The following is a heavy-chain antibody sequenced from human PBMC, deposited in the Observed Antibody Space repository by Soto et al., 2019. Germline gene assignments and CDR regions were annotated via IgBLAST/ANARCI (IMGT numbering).Heavy chain of an antibody. D-gene: IGHD4-17*01. V-gene: IGHV3-30*18. J-gene: IGHJ4*02. Sequence: QVQLVESGGGVVQPGRSLRLSCAASGFTFSSYGMHWVRQAPGKGLEWAAVISYDGSNKYYADSVKGRFTISRDNSKNTLYLQMNSLRAEDTAVYYCAKDAGFFYGDTLYFDYWGQGTLVTVSS. CDR1: GFTFSSYG. CDR3: AKDAGFFYGDTLYFDY. CDR2: ISYDGSNK.